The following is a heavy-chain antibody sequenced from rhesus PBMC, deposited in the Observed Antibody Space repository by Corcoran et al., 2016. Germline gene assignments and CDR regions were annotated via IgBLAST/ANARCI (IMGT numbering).Heavy chain of an antibody. V-gene: IGHV4-169*01. J-gene: IGHJ2*01. CDR1: VGSISSSY. Sequence: QLQLQESGPGLVKPSETLSLTCAVSVGSISSSYWSWIRQDPGKGLEWIGYIGGSSGSTNYNPSLKSRVTLSGDTSKNQLSLKLSSVTAADTAVYYCVVTRGWYFDIWGPGTPITISS. D-gene: IGHD4-17*01. CDR2: IGGSSGST. CDR3: VVTRGWYFDI.